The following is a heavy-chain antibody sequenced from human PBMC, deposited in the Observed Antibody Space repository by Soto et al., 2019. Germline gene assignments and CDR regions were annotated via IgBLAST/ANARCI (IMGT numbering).Heavy chain of an antibody. Sequence: ASVKVSCKASGYPFTSHAMNWVRQAPGQGLEWMGWINTNTGNPTYAQGFTGRFVFSLDTSVSTAYLQICSLKAEDTAVYYCARGRKLAVAQQATNYYYYYGMDVWGQGTTVTVSS. CDR1: GYPFTSHA. D-gene: IGHD6-19*01. V-gene: IGHV7-4-1*01. CDR3: ARGRKLAVAQQATNYYYYYGMDV. CDR2: INTNTGNP. J-gene: IGHJ6*02.